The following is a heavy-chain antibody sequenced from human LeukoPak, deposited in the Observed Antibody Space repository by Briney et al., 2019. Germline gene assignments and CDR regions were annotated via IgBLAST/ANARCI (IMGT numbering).Heavy chain of an antibody. Sequence: SETLSLTCAVYGGSFSGYYWNWIHQPPGKGLEWIGEISHRGSTNYNPSLKSRVTISVDTSRSQFSLKLSSVTAADTAVYYCARGAEDYVWGSYPNWFDPWGQGTLVTVSS. D-gene: IGHD3-16*01. CDR1: GGSFSGYY. CDR3: ARGAEDYVWGSYPNWFDP. V-gene: IGHV4-34*01. J-gene: IGHJ5*02. CDR2: ISHRGST.